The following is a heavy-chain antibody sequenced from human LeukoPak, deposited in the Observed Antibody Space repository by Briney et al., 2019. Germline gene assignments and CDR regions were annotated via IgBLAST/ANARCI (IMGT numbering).Heavy chain of an antibody. CDR1: AYTFTSYG. CDR2: ISAYNGNT. J-gene: IGHJ4*02. V-gene: IGHV1-18*01. Sequence: ASVKVSCKASAYTFTSYGISWVRQAPGQGLEWMGLISAYNGNTNYAQKLQGRVTMTTDTSTSTAYMELRSLRSDGTAVYYCARVIGGYSYGYGDYWGQGTLVTVSS. D-gene: IGHD5-18*01. CDR3: ARVIGGYSYGYGDY.